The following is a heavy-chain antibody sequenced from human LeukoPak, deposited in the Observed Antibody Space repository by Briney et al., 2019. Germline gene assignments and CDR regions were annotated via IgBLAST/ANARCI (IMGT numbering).Heavy chain of an antibody. D-gene: IGHD6-19*01. Sequence: ASVKVSCKASGYTFTTYGISWVRQAPGQGLECMGWINAYNGNTNYAQKLQGRVTMTTDTSTSTAYMELRSLRSDDTAVYYCARPRGSSGRGDFDYWGQGTLVTVSS. CDR3: ARPRGSSGRGDFDY. V-gene: IGHV1-18*01. CDR1: GYTFTTYG. J-gene: IGHJ4*02. CDR2: INAYNGNT.